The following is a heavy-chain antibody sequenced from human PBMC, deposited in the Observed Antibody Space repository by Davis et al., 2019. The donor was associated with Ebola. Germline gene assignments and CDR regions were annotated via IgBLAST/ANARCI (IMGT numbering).Heavy chain of an antibody. CDR1: GFIFNTYV. D-gene: IGHD3-10*01. CDR2: ISYDGGHK. J-gene: IGHJ6*02. CDR3: AFWRSGSQQIFYYYYGMDV. V-gene: IGHV3-30-3*01. Sequence: PGGSLRLSCAASGFIFNTYVMHWVRQTPGKGLEWVAAISYDGGHKYYADSVRGRFLISRDNLKNTLFLQMNGLRREDTAIYYCAFWRSGSQQIFYYYYGMDVWGQGTTVTVSS.